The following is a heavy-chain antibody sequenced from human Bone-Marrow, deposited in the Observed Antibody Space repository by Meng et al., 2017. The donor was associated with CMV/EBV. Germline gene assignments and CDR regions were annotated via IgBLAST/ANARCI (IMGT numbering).Heavy chain of an antibody. D-gene: IGHD5-18*01. V-gene: IGHV3-30*04. CDR1: GFTFSTYA. CDR3: ARDHESSYGLGYYYYYGMDV. J-gene: IGHJ6*02. CDR2: ISYDGLNK. Sequence: GGSLRLSCAASGFTFSTYAMHWVRQAPGKGLEWVAVISYDGLNKYYADSVKGRFTISRDNSKNTLYLQMNSLRAEDTAVYYCARDHESSYGLGYYYYYGMDVWGQGTTATVSS.